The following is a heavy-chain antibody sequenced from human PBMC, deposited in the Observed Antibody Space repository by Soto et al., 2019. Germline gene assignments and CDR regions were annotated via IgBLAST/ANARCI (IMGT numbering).Heavy chain of an antibody. CDR3: ARAQAELIAAAGWDYYYYYMDV. Sequence: GGSLRLSCAASGFTFSSYWMSWVRQAPGKGLEWVANIKQDGSEKYYVDSVKGRFTISRDNAKNSLYLQMNSLRAEDTAVYYCARAQAELIAAAGWDYYYYYMDVWGKGTTVTVSS. J-gene: IGHJ6*03. D-gene: IGHD6-13*01. V-gene: IGHV3-7*01. CDR1: GFTFSSYW. CDR2: IKQDGSEK.